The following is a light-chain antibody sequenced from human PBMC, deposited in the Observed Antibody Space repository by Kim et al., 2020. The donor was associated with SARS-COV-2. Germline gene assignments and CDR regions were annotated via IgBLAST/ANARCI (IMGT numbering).Light chain of an antibody. CDR3: QQLKSYPIT. CDR1: QGISSY. Sequence: SVGDRFSITCRASQGISSYLAWYQQKPGKAPTLLIYAASTLQSGVPSRFSGSGSGTEFTLPLRSRQPEDFATYYCQQLKSYPITFGQGTRLEIK. J-gene: IGKJ5*01. CDR2: AAS. V-gene: IGKV1-9*01.